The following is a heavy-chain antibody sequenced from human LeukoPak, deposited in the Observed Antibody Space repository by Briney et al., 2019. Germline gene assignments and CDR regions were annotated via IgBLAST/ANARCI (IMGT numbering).Heavy chain of an antibody. D-gene: IGHD3-10*01. CDR2: INPNSGGT. CDR1: GYTFTGYY. J-gene: IGHJ5*02. CDR3: ARDAVPMLHIRGVMLKYWFDP. Sequence: PGASVKVSCKASGYTFTGYYMHWVRQAPGQGLEWMGWINPNSGGTNYAQKFQGRVTMTRDTSISTAYMELSRLRSDDTAVYYCARDAVPMLHIRGVMLKYWFDPWGQGTLVTVSS. V-gene: IGHV1-2*02.